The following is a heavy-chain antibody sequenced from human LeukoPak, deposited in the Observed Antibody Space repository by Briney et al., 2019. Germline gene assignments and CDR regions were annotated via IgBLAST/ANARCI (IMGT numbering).Heavy chain of an antibody. J-gene: IGHJ4*02. CDR3: ATYYYYGSGSYDSWDY. Sequence: GGSLRLSCAASGFTSSSYAMSWVRQAPGKGLEWVSAISGSGGSTYYADSVKGRFTISRDNSKNTLYLQMNSLRAEDTAVYYCATYYYYGSGSYDSWDYWGQGTLVTVSS. V-gene: IGHV3-23*01. CDR2: ISGSGGST. D-gene: IGHD3-10*01. CDR1: GFTSSSYA.